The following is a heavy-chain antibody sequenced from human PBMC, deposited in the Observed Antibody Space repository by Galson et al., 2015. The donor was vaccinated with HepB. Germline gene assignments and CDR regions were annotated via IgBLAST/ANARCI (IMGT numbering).Heavy chain of an antibody. J-gene: IGHJ5*02. CDR1: GYTFSSYD. CDR2: MNPNRGST. Sequence: SVKVSCKAFGYTFSSYDVTWVRQASGQGLEWMGWMNPNRGSTNYNPSLKSRLTMSVDTSRNQFSLKLSSVTAADTAVFYCAREIRDWFDPWGQGTLVIVSS. CDR3: AREIRDWFDP. V-gene: IGHV1-8*01.